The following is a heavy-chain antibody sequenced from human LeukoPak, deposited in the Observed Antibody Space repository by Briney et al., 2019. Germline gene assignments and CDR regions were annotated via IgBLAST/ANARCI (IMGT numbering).Heavy chain of an antibody. CDR3: AKANWGGDYYFYYGLDV. Sequence: GRSLRLSCAASGFTFSSYGMHWVRQAPGKGLEWVAVIWYDGSNKYYADSVKGRFTISRDNSKNTLYLQMNSLRADDTAVYYCAKANWGGDYYFYYGLDVWGQGTTVTVSS. CDR2: IWYDGSNK. D-gene: IGHD7-27*01. CDR1: GFTFSSYG. V-gene: IGHV3-33*06. J-gene: IGHJ6*02.